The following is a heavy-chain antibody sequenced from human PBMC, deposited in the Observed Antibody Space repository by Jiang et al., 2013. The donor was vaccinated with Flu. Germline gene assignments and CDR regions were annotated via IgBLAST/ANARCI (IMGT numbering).Heavy chain of an antibody. CDR2: INAGNGNT. D-gene: IGHD2-15*01. V-gene: IGHV1-3*01. J-gene: IGHJ4*02. CDR3: ARVFCSGGSCYPYYFDY. Sequence: ASVKVSCKASGYTFTSYAMHWVRQAPGQRLEWMGWINAGNGNTKYSQKFQGRVTITRDTSASTAYMELSSLRSEDTAVYYCARVFCSGGSCYPYYFDYWGQGTLVTVSS. CDR1: GYTFTSYA.